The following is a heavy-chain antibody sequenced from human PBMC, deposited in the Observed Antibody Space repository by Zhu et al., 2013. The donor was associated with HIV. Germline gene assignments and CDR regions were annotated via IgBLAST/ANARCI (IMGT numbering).Heavy chain of an antibody. CDR3: ARERRFFEGAFDM. J-gene: IGHJ3*02. CDR1: GFTVSSNY. Sequence: EVQLVESGGGLIQPGGSLRLSCAASGFTVSSNYMTWVRQAPGKGLEWVSVIYSGGSTYYADSVKGRFTISRDNSKNTLYLQVNSLRPEDTAVYYCARERRFFEGAFDMWGQGTMVTVSS. CDR2: IYSGGST. V-gene: IGHV3-53*01. D-gene: IGHD3-3*01.